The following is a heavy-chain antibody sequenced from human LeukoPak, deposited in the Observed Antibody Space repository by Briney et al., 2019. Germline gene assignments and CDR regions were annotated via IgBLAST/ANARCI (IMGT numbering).Heavy chain of an antibody. D-gene: IGHD2-21*02. CDR1: GFTFSSYG. J-gene: IGHJ4*02. CDR2: ISYDGSNK. Sequence: GGSLRLSCAASGFTFSSYGMHWVRQAPGKGLEWVAVISYDGSNKYYADSVKGRFTISRDNSKNTLYLQMNSLRAEDTAVYYCAILVVTAIRFDYWGQGTLVTVSS. CDR3: AILVVTAIRFDY. V-gene: IGHV3-30*03.